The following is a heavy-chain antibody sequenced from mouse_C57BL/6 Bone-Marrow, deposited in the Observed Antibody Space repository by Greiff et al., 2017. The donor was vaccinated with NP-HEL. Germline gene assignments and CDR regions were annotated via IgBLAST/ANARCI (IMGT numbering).Heavy chain of an antibody. J-gene: IGHJ3*01. CDR1: GFTFSSYA. D-gene: IGHD2-4*01. Sequence: EVQVVEPGGGLVKPGGSLKLSCAASGFTFSSYAMSWVRQTPEKRLEWVATICDGGSYTYYPDNVKGRFPISRDTAKNNLYLQLSHLKSEDTAMYYCARENYDYAGRAYWGQGTLVTVSA. CDR3: ARENYDYAGRAY. V-gene: IGHV5-4*01. CDR2: ICDGGSYT.